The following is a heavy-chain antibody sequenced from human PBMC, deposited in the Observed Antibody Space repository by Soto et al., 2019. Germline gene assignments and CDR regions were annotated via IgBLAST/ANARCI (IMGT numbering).Heavy chain of an antibody. CDR1: SGSISTDYW. CDR3: ARVGGGPTAYFYAMGI. V-gene: IGHV4-4*02. D-gene: IGHD2-15*01. J-gene: IGHJ6*02. Sequence: SETLSLTCAVSSGSISTDYWWSWVRQPPGKGLEWIGEVHRSGTTNYIQSLKSRVTMSVDTSKSQFSLRLSSVTAADTAVYYGARVGGGPTAYFYAMGIWGQGTTVTVSS. CDR2: VHRSGTT.